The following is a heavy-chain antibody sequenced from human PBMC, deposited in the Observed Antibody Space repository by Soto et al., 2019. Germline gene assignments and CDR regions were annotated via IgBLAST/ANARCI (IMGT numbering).Heavy chain of an antibody. CDR3: ARHHGPTTSENWFDP. CDR2: ISTYSGDT. Sequence: QVPLVQSGVEVKTPGASVKVSCQASGYTFFTYDISWVRQAPGQGLEWMGWISTYSGDTKYAQKFQGRVTMTTDTSKTTAYLEPRSLRSDDTAVYYCARHHGPTTSENWFDPWGQGTLVTVSS. D-gene: IGHD5-12*01. CDR1: GYTFFTYD. J-gene: IGHJ5*02. V-gene: IGHV1-18*01.